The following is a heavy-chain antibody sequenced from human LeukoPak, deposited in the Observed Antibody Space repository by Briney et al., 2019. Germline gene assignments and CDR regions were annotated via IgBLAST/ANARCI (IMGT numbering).Heavy chain of an antibody. CDR3: ARDQRYCTSTSCPFDY. J-gene: IGHJ4*02. CDR2: IKRDGSEK. Sequence: GSLRLSCAASGFTFSSYWLSWVRQAPGKGLEWVANIKRDGSEKCYVDSVKGRFTISRDNAKTSLYLQMNSLRAEDTAVYYCARDQRYCTSTSCPFDYWGQGTLVTVSS. V-gene: IGHV3-7*01. D-gene: IGHD2-2*01. CDR1: GFTFSSYW.